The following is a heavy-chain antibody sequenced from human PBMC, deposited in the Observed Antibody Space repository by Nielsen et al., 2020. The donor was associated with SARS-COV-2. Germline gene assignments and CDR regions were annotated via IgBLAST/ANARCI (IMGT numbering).Heavy chain of an antibody. D-gene: IGHD5-18*01. V-gene: IGHV3-73*01. J-gene: IGHJ6*02. CDR2: IRSKANSYAT. CDR1: GFTFSDST. Sequence: GVLKISCAASGFTFSDSTIHWVRQASGKGLEWVGRIRSKANSYATGFAASVRGRFTISRDDSKNTAYLQMNSLRAEDTAVYYCAGAPRYSYGADYYYYYGMDVWGQGTTVTVSS. CDR3: AGAPRYSYGADYYYYYGMDV.